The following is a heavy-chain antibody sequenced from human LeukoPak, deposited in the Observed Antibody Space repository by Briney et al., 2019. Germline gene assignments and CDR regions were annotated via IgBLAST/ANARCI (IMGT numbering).Heavy chain of an antibody. J-gene: IGHJ3*02. D-gene: IGHD5-24*01. CDR2: IYSGGST. V-gene: IGHV3-53*01. CDR3: ASLRDGYNYGAFDI. Sequence: GGSLRLSCAASGFTVSSNYMSWVRQAPGKGLEWVSVIYSGGSTYYADSVKGRFTISRDNSKNTLYLQMNSLRAEDTAVYYCASLRDGYNYGAFDIWGQGTMVTVSS. CDR1: GFTVSSNY.